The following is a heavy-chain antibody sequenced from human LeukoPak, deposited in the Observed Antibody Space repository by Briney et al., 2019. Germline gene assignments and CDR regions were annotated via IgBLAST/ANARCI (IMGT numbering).Heavy chain of an antibody. D-gene: IGHD1-26*01. V-gene: IGHV4-61*01. CDR2: IYYSGST. J-gene: IGHJ3*02. CDR1: GGSVSSGSYY. CDR3: ARVEHNAFDI. Sequence: SETLSLTCSVSGGSVSSGSYYWSWIRQPPGKGLEWVGYIYYSGSTNYNPSLKSRVTISVDTSKNQFSLKLSSATAADTALYYCARVEHNAFDIWGQGTMVTVSS.